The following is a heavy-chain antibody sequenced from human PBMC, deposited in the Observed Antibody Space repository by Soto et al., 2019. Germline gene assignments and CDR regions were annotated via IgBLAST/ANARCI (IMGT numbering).Heavy chain of an antibody. Sequence: SVKVSCKASGGTFSSYAISWVRQAPGQGLEWMGGIIPIFGTANYAQKFQGRVTITADESTSTAYMELSSLRSEDTAVYYCVLQLWPQGQVDYWGQGTLVTVSS. CDR3: VLQLWPQGQVDY. CDR2: IIPIFGTA. CDR1: GGTFSSYA. D-gene: IGHD5-18*01. J-gene: IGHJ4*02. V-gene: IGHV1-69*13.